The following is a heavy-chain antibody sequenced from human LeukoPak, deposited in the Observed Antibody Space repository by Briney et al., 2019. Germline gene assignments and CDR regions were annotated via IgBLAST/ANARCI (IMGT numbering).Heavy chain of an antibody. CDR1: GVSVSNHY. Sequence: SETLSLTCSVSGVSVSNHYWSWIRQPPGKGLAWIGWFYYSGGTYFNPSLGSRVTISADTSRNHLSLNLRSLTAADTAVYYCARHSSGWHFDSWGQGALVTVSS. CDR3: ARHSSGWHFDS. V-gene: IGHV4-59*02. CDR2: FYYSGGT. D-gene: IGHD6-19*01. J-gene: IGHJ4*02.